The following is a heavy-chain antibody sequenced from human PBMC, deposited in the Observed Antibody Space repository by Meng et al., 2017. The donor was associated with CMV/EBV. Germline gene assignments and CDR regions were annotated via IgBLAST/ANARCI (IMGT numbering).Heavy chain of an antibody. D-gene: IGHD6-13*01. CDR1: FTSYW. Sequence: FTSYWISWVRPVPGKGLEWMGRIDPSDSSTNSSPSFQGHVTISADKSISTAYLQWSSLKASDTAMYYCARQTKGSSWYDRGNWFDPWGQGTLVTVSS. CDR2: IDPSDSST. V-gene: IGHV5-10-1*01. CDR3: ARQTKGSSWYDRGNWFDP. J-gene: IGHJ5*02.